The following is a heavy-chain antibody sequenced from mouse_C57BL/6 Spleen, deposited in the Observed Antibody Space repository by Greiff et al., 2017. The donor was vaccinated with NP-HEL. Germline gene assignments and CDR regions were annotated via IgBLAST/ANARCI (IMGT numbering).Heavy chain of an antibody. D-gene: IGHD1-1*01. CDR3: ARDNSVSSRKGYFDV. Sequence: EVMLVESGGGLVKPGGSLKLSCAASGFTLSSYAMSWVRQTPEKRLEWVATISDGGSYTYYPDNVKGRFTISRDNAKNNLYLQMSHLKSEETAMYDCARDNSVSSRKGYFDVWGTGTTVTVSS. J-gene: IGHJ1*03. V-gene: IGHV5-4*01. CDR1: GFTLSSYA. CDR2: ISDGGSYT.